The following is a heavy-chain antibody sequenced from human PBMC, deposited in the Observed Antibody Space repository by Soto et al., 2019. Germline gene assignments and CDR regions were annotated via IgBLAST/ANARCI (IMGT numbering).Heavy chain of an antibody. Sequence: PGESLKISCKGSGYTVTNYLSGWVRQMPGKGLEWMGIIYPGDSDTRYSPSFQGQVTISADKSISTAYLKWSSLKASDTAMYYCARHGDYGLGQNWFDPWGQGTLVTVSS. CDR1: GYTVTNYL. D-gene: IGHD3-10*01. J-gene: IGHJ5*02. V-gene: IGHV5-51*01. CDR2: IYPGDSDT. CDR3: ARHGDYGLGQNWFDP.